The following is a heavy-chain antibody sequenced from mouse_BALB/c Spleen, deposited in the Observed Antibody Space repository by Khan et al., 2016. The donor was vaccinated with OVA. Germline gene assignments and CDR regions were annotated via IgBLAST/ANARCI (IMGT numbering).Heavy chain of an antibody. CDR1: AFTFSRYP. J-gene: IGHJ2*02. V-gene: IGHV5-6-5*01. CDR2: IGSGGST. CDR3: ARVNGSSGVDY. D-gene: IGHD1-1*01. Sequence: EVELVESGGGLVKPGGSLKLSCAASAFTFSRYPMSWVRQTPEKRLEWVASIGSGGSTYHPDSVKGRFTIARDNARNILFLQMSSRRSEDTAMYFCARVNGSSGVDYWGQGTSLTVSS.